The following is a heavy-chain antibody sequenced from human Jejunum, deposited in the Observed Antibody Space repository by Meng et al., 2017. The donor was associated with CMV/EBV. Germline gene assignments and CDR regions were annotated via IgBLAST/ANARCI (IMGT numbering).Heavy chain of an antibody. D-gene: IGHD2-15*01. Sequence: SGSYWGWIRQPPGKGLEWIGSIYHSGSTYYNPSLKSRVTISVDTSKNQFSLKLSSVTAADTAVYYCARASYCSGGSCYSNYGMDVWGQGTTVTVSS. CDR3: ARASYCSGGSCYSNYGMDV. CDR1: SGSY. CDR2: IYHSGST. V-gene: IGHV4-38-2*02. J-gene: IGHJ6*02.